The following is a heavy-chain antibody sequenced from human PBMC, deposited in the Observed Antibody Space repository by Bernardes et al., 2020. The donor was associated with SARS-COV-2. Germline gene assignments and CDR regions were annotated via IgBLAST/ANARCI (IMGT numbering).Heavy chain of an antibody. CDR1: GDSLSSVDYY. Sequence: SEPLSLTCTVSGDSLSSVDYYCSWLLQPAGKGLESIGRFHTRGSTKYNPSHKSRVTMLLDISKNQFSLRLTSVTAADTAVYYCALTTVVPWAFDIWGQGSMVTVSS. V-gene: IGHV4-61*02. D-gene: IGHD4-17*01. J-gene: IGHJ3*02. CDR2: FHTRGST. CDR3: ALTTVVPWAFDI.